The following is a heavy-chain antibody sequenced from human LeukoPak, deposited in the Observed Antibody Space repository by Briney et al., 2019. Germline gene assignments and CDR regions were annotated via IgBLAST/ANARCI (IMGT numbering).Heavy chain of an antibody. V-gene: IGHV4-31*03. D-gene: IGHD3-22*01. CDR1: GGSISSGDYH. CDR3: AREKAYDGSVSYSNPFDY. J-gene: IGHJ4*02. Sequence: SETLSLTCSVSGGSISSGDYHWSWIRQLPGKGLEWIGYIHYRGTTYYNPSLESRVIVSADTSKNQFSLKLSSVTAADTAVYYCAREKAYDGSVSYSNPFDYWGLGTLVTVSS. CDR2: IHYRGTT.